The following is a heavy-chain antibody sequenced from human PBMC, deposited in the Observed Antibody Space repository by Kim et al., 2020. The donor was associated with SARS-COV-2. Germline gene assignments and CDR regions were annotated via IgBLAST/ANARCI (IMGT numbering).Heavy chain of an antibody. J-gene: IGHJ5*02. V-gene: IGHV4-59*13. Sequence: SETLSLTCTVSGGSISSYYWSWIRQPPGKGLEWIGYIYYSGSTNYNPSLKSRVTISVDTSKNQFSLKLSSVTAADTAVYYCSREGYYGSGITPGPWGQGTLVTVSS. CDR2: IYYSGST. CDR3: SREGYYGSGITPGP. CDR1: GGSISSYY. D-gene: IGHD3-10*01.